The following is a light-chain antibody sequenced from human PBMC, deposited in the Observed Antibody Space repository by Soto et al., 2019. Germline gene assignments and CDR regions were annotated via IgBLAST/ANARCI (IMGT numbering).Light chain of an antibody. V-gene: IGLV1-40*01. CDR2: GNS. Sequence: QLVLTQPPSVSGAPGQRVTISCTGSSSNIGAGYDVHWYQQLPGTAPKLLIYGNSNRPSGVPDRFSGSKSGTSASLAITGLHAEDEADYYCQSYDSSLSGHVVFGGGTKLTVL. CDR3: QSYDSSLSGHVV. J-gene: IGLJ2*01. CDR1: SSNIGAGYD.